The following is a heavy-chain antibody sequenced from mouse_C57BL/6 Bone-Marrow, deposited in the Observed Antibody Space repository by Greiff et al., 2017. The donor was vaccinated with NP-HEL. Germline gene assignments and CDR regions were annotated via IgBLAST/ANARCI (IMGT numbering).Heavy chain of an antibody. D-gene: IGHD1-1*01. Sequence: EVKVVESGGGLVQPGGSLSLSCAASGFTFTDYYMSWVRQPPGKALEWLGFIRNKANGYTTEYSASVKGRFTISRDNSQSILYLQMNALRAEDSATYYCARQVTTVVDYWGQGTTLTVSS. V-gene: IGHV7-3*01. J-gene: IGHJ2*01. CDR3: ARQVTTVVDY. CDR2: IRNKANGYTT. CDR1: GFTFTDYY.